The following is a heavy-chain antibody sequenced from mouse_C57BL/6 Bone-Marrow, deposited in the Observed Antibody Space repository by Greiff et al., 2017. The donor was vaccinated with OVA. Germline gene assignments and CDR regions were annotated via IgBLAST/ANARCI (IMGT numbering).Heavy chain of an antibody. D-gene: IGHD4-1*02. CDR1: GYTFTSYW. CDR3: ARSTGPPYYAMDY. J-gene: IGHJ4*01. CDR2: IHPNSGST. Sequence: QVQLQQPGAELVKPGASVKLSCKASGYTFTSYWMHWVKQRPGQGLEWIGMIHPNSGSTNYNEKFKSKATLTVDKSSSAAYMQLSSLTSEDSAVYYCARSTGPPYYAMDYWGQGTSVTVSS. V-gene: IGHV1-64*01.